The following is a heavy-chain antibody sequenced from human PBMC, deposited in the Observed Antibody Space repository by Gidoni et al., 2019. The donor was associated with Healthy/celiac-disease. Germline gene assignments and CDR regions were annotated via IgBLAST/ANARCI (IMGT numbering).Heavy chain of an antibody. CDR3: ARVSSFSEVLLFLEWLPIDAFDI. J-gene: IGHJ3*02. D-gene: IGHD3-3*01. CDR2: IYYSGST. Sequence: QVQLQESGPGLVKPSENLSLTCTVSGGSVSSGNYYWSWIRKPPGKGLEWLGYIYYSGSTNYNHSLKSRVTITVDTSKNQFSLKLSSVTAADTAVYYCARVSSFSEVLLFLEWLPIDAFDIWGQGTMVTVSS. V-gene: IGHV4-61*01. CDR1: GGSVSSGNYY.